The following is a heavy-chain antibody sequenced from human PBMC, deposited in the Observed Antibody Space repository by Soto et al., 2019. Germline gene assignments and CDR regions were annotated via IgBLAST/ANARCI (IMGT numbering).Heavy chain of an antibody. CDR2: INPSGGST. V-gene: IGHV1-46*01. J-gene: IGHJ4*02. Sequence: QVLLVQSGAEVTRPGASLKVSCKASGYNFISHYIHWVRQAPGQGLEWMGFINPSGGSTTHAPNFQGTRSMTRDTAPRTFYIELSGLRSEDAAVYYCARDYLSSKSSLTDFDYWGQGPLVTASS. CDR3: ARDYLSSKSSLTDFDY. D-gene: IGHD2-2*01. CDR1: GYNFISHY.